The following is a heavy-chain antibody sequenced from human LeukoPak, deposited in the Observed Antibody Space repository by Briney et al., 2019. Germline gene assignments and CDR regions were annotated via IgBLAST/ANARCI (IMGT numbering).Heavy chain of an antibody. CDR3: ARHGAGYSGYENFDY. CDR1: GGSISSYY. V-gene: IGHV4-59*08. J-gene: IGHJ4*02. CDR2: IYYSGNT. Sequence: PSETLSLTCTVSGGSISSYYWSWIRQPPGKGLEWIGYIYYSGNTNYNPSLKSRVTISVDTSKNQFSLKPSSVTAADTAVYYCARHGAGYSGYENFDYWGQGTLVTVSS. D-gene: IGHD5-12*01.